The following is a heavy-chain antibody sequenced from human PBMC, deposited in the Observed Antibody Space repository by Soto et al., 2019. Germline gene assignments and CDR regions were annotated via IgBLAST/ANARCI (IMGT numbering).Heavy chain of an antibody. CDR1: GFTFRTYR. CDR3: ARDNPYSSPTSYMDV. D-gene: IGHD6-19*01. J-gene: IGHJ6*03. V-gene: IGHV3-74*01. CDR2: ISSDEIST. Sequence: GGSLRLSCAASGFTFRTYRMHWVRQAPGKGLVWVSHISSDEISTRYADSVAGRFTITRDNAKNTLYLQMNSLRAEDTAVYYCARDNPYSSPTSYMDVWGKGTTVTVSS.